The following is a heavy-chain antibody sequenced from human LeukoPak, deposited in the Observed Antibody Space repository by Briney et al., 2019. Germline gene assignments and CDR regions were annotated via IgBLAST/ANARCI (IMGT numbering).Heavy chain of an antibody. CDR1: GFTLSTYG. J-gene: IGHJ4*02. D-gene: IGHD3-22*01. Sequence: QPGGSLRLSCAASGFTLSTYGIHWVRQAPGKGLEWVALIWFDGNKKYYVDSVEGRFTISRDNAKNSLYLQMNSLRAEDTAVYYCARETYNYDSSGYYTRRPGDYWGQGTLVTVSS. CDR3: ARETYNYDSSGYYTRRPGDY. CDR2: IWFDGNKK. V-gene: IGHV3-33*01.